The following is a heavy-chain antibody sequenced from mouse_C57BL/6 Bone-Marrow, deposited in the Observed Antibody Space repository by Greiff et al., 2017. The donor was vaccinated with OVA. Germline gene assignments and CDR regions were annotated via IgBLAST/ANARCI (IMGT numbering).Heavy chain of an antibody. V-gene: IGHV1-81*01. CDR1: GYTFTSYG. CDR2: IYPRSGNT. D-gene: IGHD2-2*01. Sequence: QVQLQQSGAELARPGASVKLSCKASGYTFTSYGISWVKQRTGQGLEWIGEIYPRSGNTYYNEKFKGKATLTADKSSSTAYMELRSLTSEDSAVYFCARWGYGYDEDTYWGQGTTLTVSS. J-gene: IGHJ2*01. CDR3: ARWGYGYDEDTY.